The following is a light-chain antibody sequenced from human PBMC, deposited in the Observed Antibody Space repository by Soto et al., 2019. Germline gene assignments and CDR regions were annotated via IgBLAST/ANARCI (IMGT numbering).Light chain of an antibody. Sequence: QSALTQPASVSGSPGQSITISCTGTDSDVGGYNYVSWYQQHPGKAPKLMIYGVYNRPSGVSNRFSDSKSGNTASLTTSGLQAEDEADYYCSSFTNNNTPHVVFGGGTKLTVL. CDR1: DSDVGGYNY. J-gene: IGLJ2*01. V-gene: IGLV2-14*01. CDR2: GVY. CDR3: SSFTNNNTPHVV.